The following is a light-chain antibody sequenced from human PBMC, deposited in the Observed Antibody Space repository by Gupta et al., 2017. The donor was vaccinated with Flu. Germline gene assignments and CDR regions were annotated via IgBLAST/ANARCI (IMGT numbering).Light chain of an antibody. Sequence: ALTQPPSVSAALGQKVSISCSGNSSNIGDNVLSWFRHVPGAAPNLIMFDNDRRRSATPTRCSCSKSGTYAAPDIICVQTGEEADVYWHSWNTSRNIGVFGGGTKLTVL. CDR1: SSNIGDNV. V-gene: IGLV1-51*01. CDR2: DND. CDR3: HSWNTSRNIGV. J-gene: IGLJ3*02.